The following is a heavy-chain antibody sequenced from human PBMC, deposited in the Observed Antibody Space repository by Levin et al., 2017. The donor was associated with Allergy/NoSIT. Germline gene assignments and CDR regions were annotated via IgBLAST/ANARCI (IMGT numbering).Heavy chain of an antibody. J-gene: IGHJ4*02. Sequence: ASVKVSCKASGYMFTGYYIHWVRQAPGQGLEWVGWISPYAGGTYYAQKFQGRVTMTRETSVSTVYMEMDRLTSDDTAVYFCARGSDADWLSSTLDFWGRGTLVTVSS. CDR3: ARGSDADWLSSTLDF. CDR1: GYMFTGYY. D-gene: IGHD3-9*01. V-gene: IGHV1-2*02. CDR2: ISPYAGGT.